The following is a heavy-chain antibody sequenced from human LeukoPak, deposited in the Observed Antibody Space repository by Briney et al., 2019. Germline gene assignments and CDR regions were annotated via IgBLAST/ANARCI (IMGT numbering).Heavy chain of an antibody. D-gene: IGHD3-22*01. J-gene: IGHJ4*02. CDR2: IIPIFGTP. CDR1: GGIFSRNA. V-gene: IGHV1-69*13. Sequence: ASVKVSCKASGGIFSRNALSWMRQAPGQGLEWMGGIIPIFGTPNYAQKFQGRVTITVDESTSTAYMELSSLTSEDTAVYYCARDVIAPFDYWGQGTLVTVS. CDR3: ARDVIAPFDY.